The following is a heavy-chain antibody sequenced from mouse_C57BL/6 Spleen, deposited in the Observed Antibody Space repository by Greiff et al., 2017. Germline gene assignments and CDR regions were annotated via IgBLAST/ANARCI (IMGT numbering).Heavy chain of an antibody. V-gene: IGHV1-47*01. CDR2: FHPYNDDT. D-gene: IGHD1-1*01. Sequence: VQLQQSGAELVKPGASVKMSCKASGYTFTTYPIAWMKQNHVKSLEWIGNFHPYNDDTKYNEKFKGKATLTVEKSSSTVYLELSRLTTDDSAVYYGARRYYGSSYDYFDYWGQGTTLTVSS. CDR1: GYTFTTYP. CDR3: ARRYYGSSYDYFDY. J-gene: IGHJ2*01.